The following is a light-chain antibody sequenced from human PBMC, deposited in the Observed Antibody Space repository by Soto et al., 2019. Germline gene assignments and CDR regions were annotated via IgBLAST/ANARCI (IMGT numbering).Light chain of an antibody. J-gene: IGKJ1*01. Sequence: EIVMTQSPATLSVSPGERATLSCRASQSVSSNLAWYQQKPGQAPRLLIYGASTRATGIPARFSGSGSGTEFTLTISSLQSEDFAVYHCQQYNNWPRTLGQGTKVEIK. V-gene: IGKV3-15*01. CDR3: QQYNNWPRT. CDR2: GAS. CDR1: QSVSSN.